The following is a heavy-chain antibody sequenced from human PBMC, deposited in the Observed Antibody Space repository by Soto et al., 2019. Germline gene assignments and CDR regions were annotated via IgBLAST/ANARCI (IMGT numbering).Heavy chain of an antibody. CDR2: INSDGSST. Sequence: EVQLVESGGGLVQPGGSLRLSCAASGFTFSSYWMHWVRQAPGKGLVWVSRINSDGSSTSYADSVKGRFTISRDNAKNTLYLQMNSLRAEDTAVYYCARGRYDFWGGRLHYYSYYYMDVWGKGTTVTVSS. CDR3: ARGRYDFWGGRLHYYSYYYMDV. D-gene: IGHD3-3*01. J-gene: IGHJ6*03. CDR1: GFTFSSYW. V-gene: IGHV3-74*01.